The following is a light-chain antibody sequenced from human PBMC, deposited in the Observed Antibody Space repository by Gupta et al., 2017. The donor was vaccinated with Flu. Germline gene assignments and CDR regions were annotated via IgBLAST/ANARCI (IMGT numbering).Light chain of an antibody. CDR2: GVT. V-gene: IGLV2-8*01. CDR1: SSDIGGYNY. Sequence: RAVTISCTGTSSDIGGYNYVSWYQHHPGKVPKLLIYGVTNRPSGVPDRFSASKSGNTASLTVSGLQAEDEADYFCSSYAGHSNLWVFGGGTK. J-gene: IGLJ3*02. CDR3: SSYAGHSNLWV.